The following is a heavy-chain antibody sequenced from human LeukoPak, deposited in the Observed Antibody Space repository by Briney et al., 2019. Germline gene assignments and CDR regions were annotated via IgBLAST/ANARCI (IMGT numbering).Heavy chain of an antibody. CDR1: GGSISSYY. CDR2: IYYSGST. J-gene: IGHJ4*02. D-gene: IGHD3-16*01. V-gene: IGHV4-59*01. Sequence: PSETLSLTCTVSGGSISSYYWSWSRQPPGRGLEWIGYIYYSGSTNYNPSLKSRVTISVDTSKNQFSLKLSSVTAADTAVYYCAREYGGSVGYWGQGTPVTVSS. CDR3: AREYGGSVGY.